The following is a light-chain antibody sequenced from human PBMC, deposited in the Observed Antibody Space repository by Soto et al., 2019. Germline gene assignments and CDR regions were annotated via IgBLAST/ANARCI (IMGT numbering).Light chain of an antibody. CDR1: QTISSS. J-gene: IGKJ2*01. Sequence: DIQMTQSPSSLSASVGDRVTITCRASQTISSSLNWDQQKPGKAPDLLIYAASNLQSGVRSRFSGSGSGSDFTLTISSLQPEDFATYYCQQSYSSPQMYTFGQGPRLEIK. V-gene: IGKV1-39*01. CDR3: QQSYSSPQMYT. CDR2: AAS.